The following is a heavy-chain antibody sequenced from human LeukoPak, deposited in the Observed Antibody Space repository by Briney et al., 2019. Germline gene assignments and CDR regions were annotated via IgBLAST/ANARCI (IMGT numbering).Heavy chain of an antibody. V-gene: IGHV3-11*01. Sequence: GGSLRLSCAASGFTFSDYYMSWIRQAPGKGLEWVSYISSSGSTIYYADSVKGRFTISRDNAKNSLYLQMNSLRAEDTAVYYCARVSCSGGSCYSAFDYWGQGTLVTVSS. CDR1: GFTFSDYY. CDR3: ARVSCSGGSCYSAFDY. D-gene: IGHD2-15*01. J-gene: IGHJ4*02. CDR2: ISSSGSTI.